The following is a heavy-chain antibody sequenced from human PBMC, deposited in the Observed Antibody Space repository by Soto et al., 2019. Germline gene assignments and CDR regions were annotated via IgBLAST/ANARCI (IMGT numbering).Heavy chain of an antibody. CDR3: ARAGEVVPAANYYYHGMDV. CDR2: ISAYNGNT. V-gene: IGHV1-18*01. Sequence: GASVKVSCKASGYTFTSYGISWVRQAPGQGLEWMGWISAYNGNTNYAQKLQGRVTMTTDTSTSTAYMELRSLRSDDTAVYYCARAGEVVPAANYYYHGMDVWGQGTTVTVSS. J-gene: IGHJ6*02. CDR1: GYTFTSYG. D-gene: IGHD2-2*01.